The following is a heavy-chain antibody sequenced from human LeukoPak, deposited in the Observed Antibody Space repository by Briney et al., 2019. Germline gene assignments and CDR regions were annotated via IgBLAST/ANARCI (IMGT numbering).Heavy chain of an antibody. CDR3: AKGKYSSGGVPDY. Sequence: GGSLRLSCVASEFTFSSHAMNWVRQAPGKGLEWVSSISGGGESTYYADSVKGRFTVSRDDSKNTLYLQINSLRGEDTAVYYCAKGKYSSGGVPDYWGQGTLVTVSS. V-gene: IGHV3-23*01. CDR2: ISGGGEST. D-gene: IGHD6-19*01. CDR1: EFTFSSHA. J-gene: IGHJ4*02.